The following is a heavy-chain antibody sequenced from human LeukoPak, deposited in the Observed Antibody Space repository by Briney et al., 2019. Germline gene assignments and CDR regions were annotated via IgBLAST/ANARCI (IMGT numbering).Heavy chain of an antibody. J-gene: IGHJ3*02. CDR1: GYSINNGYY. Sequence: SETLSLTCTVLGYSINNGYYWGWIRQAPGKGLEWIGSMFHTGNSYYNPSLKRRVTIAIDTSKNQFSLKLSSVTAADTAVYYCARARILRFLEWLLYGWGAFDIWGQGTMVTVSS. CDR3: ARARILRFLEWLLYGWGAFDI. D-gene: IGHD3-3*01. CDR2: MFHTGNS. V-gene: IGHV4-38-2*02.